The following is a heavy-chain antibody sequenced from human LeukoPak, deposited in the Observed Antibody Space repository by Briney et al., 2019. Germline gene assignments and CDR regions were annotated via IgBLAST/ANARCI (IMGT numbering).Heavy chain of an antibody. D-gene: IGHD2-2*02. Sequence: SETLSLTCTVSGGSISSYYWSWIRQPPGKGLEWIGYIYYSGSTNYNPSLKSRVTISVDTSKNQFSLKLSSVTAADTAVYYCARGLYCSSTSCYKNYYYYYGMDVWGQGTTVTVSS. CDR2: IYYSGST. CDR1: GGSISSYY. J-gene: IGHJ6*02. CDR3: ARGLYCSSTSCYKNYYYYYGMDV. V-gene: IGHV4-59*12.